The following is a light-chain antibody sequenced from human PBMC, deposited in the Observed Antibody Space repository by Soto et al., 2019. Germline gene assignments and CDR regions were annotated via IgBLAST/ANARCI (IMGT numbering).Light chain of an antibody. J-gene: IGLJ3*02. Sequence: SYELRQPSSVSVSPGQTARITCSGDVLARNYVRWFQQKPGQAPVLVIYRDGERPSGIPERFSGSISGTTVTLAISGAQIEDEADYYCYSAADNNLVFGGGTKLTVL. V-gene: IGLV3-27*01. CDR2: RDG. CDR3: YSAADNNLV. CDR1: VLARNY.